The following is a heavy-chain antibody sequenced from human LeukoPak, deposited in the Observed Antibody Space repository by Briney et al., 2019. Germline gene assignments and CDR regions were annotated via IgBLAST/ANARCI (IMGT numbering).Heavy chain of an antibody. V-gene: IGHV1-2*02. J-gene: IGHJ3*02. Sequence: ASVKVSCKDSGYTFTGYYMHWVRQAPGQGLEWMGWINPNSGGTNYAQKFQGRVTMTRDTSISTAYMELSRLRSDDTAVYCCARVRGYNPRDAFDIWGQGTMVTVSS. D-gene: IGHD5-24*01. CDR1: GYTFTGYY. CDR2: INPNSGGT. CDR3: ARVRGYNPRDAFDI.